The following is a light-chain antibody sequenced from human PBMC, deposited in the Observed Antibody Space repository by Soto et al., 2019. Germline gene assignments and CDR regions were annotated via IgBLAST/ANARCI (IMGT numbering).Light chain of an antibody. J-gene: IGKJ1*01. CDR3: QQYNSVPWT. CDR1: QTIHSW. Sequence: QMTQSPSTLSASVGDRVTITCRASQTIHSWLAWYQQRPGQAPKVLIYDASNLEVGVPSRFSGSGSGTEFTLTISSLQPDVFATYYCQQYNSVPWTFGHGTKVEIK. CDR2: DAS. V-gene: IGKV1-5*01.